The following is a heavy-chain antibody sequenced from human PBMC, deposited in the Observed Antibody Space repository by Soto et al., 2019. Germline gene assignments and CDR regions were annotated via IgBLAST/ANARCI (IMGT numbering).Heavy chain of an antibody. CDR1: GGSISSGDYY. J-gene: IGHJ6*02. D-gene: IGHD3-10*01. Sequence: PSETLSLTCTVSGGSISSGDYYWSWIRQPPGKGLEWIGYIYYSGSTHYNPSLKSRVTISVDTSKNQFSLKLSSVTAADTAVYYCISGSYFYGMDVWGQGTTVTVSS. CDR3: ISGSYFYGMDV. CDR2: IYYSGST. V-gene: IGHV4-30-4*01.